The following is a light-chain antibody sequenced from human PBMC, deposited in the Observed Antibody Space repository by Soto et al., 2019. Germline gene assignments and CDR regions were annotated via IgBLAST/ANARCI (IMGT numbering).Light chain of an antibody. CDR1: RSVSSSY. J-gene: IGKJ2*01. CDR3: QHCGSSPPYT. V-gene: IGKV3-20*01. CDR2: GAS. Sequence: IVLTQSPDTLSLSPGERATLYCRASRSVSSSYLAWYQHKAGQAPRLLISGASNRATDIPDRFSGSESGTALPLTISTLEPEDFAVYYCQHCGSSPPYTFGQGTKLEIK.